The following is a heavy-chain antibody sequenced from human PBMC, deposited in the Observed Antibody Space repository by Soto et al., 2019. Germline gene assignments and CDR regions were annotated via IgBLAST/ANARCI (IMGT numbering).Heavy chain of an antibody. CDR1: GVSFSGYY. J-gene: IGHJ4*02. CDR2: INHSGST. D-gene: IGHD5-18*01. CDR3: ASFPSGYSYGLFDY. Sequence: SETLSLTCAVYGVSFSGYYWSWIRQPPGKGLEWIGEINHSGSTNYNPSLKSRVTISVDTSKNQFSLKLSSVTAADTAVYYCASFPSGYSYGLFDYWGQGTLVTVSS. V-gene: IGHV4-34*01.